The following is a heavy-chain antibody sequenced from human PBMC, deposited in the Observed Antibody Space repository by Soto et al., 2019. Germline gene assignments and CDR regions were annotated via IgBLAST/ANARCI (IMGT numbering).Heavy chain of an antibody. Sequence: QVQLQESGPGLVKPSETLSLTCTVSGGSISSYYWSWIRQPPGKGLEWIGYIYYGGSTNYNPSLKSRVTIPVDTSKNQCSLKLSSVTAADTAVYYCARRYCSSTSCYNWFDPWGQGTLVTVSS. D-gene: IGHD2-2*01. CDR1: GGSISSYY. CDR3: ARRYCSSTSCYNWFDP. V-gene: IGHV4-59*08. J-gene: IGHJ5*02. CDR2: IYYGGST.